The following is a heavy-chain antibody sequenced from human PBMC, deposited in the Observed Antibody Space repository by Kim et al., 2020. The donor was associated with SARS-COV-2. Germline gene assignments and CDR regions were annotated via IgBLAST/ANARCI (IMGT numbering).Heavy chain of an antibody. D-gene: IGHD2-2*02. CDR1: GGSFSGFH. Sequence: SETLSLTCAVYGGSFSGFHWSWIRQPPGKGLEWVGEINHSGSTNYNPSPKSRVTISVDTSKSQFSLKLNFVTAADTAVNYCARGRAGVVPSPIRGIGPDYAYYAMDVWGRGTTVTVSS. V-gene: IGHV4-34*01. J-gene: IGHJ6*02. CDR2: INHSGST. CDR3: ARGRAGVVPSPIRGIGPDYAYYAMDV.